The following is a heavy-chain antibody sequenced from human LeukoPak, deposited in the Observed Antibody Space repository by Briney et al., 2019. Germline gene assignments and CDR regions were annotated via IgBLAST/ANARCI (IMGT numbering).Heavy chain of an antibody. V-gene: IGHV4-34*01. Sequence: SETLSLTCAVYGGSFSGYYWSWIRQPPGKGLEWIGEINHSGSTNYNPSLKSRVTISVDTSKNQFSLKLSSVTAADTAAYYCAVAAAGPSNWFDPWGQGTLVTVSS. CDR2: INHSGST. D-gene: IGHD6-13*01. CDR1: GGSFSGYY. CDR3: AVAAAGPSNWFDP. J-gene: IGHJ5*02.